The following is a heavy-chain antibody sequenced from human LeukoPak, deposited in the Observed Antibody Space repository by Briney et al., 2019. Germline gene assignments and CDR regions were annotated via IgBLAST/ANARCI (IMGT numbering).Heavy chain of an antibody. Sequence: KPSETLSLTCTVSGYSISSGYYWGWIRQPPGKGLEWIGSIYHSGSTYYNPSLKSRVTISVDTSKNQFSLKLSSVTAADTAVYYCARVRPTNDYVWGSYRPPDAFDIWGQGTMVTVSS. CDR2: IYHSGST. D-gene: IGHD3-16*02. CDR3: ARVRPTNDYVWGSYRPPDAFDI. J-gene: IGHJ3*02. CDR1: GYSISSGYY. V-gene: IGHV4-38-2*02.